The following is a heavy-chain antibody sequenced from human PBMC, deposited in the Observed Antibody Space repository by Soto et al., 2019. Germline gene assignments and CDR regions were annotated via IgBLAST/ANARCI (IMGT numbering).Heavy chain of an antibody. CDR1: GGSISRNSYY. CDR2: VHYSGTT. CDR3: ARPRGTSGWYGSWFDP. D-gene: IGHD6-13*01. V-gene: IGHV4-39*02. J-gene: IGHJ5*02. Sequence: QLQLQESGPGLVKPSETLSLTCSVSGGSISRNSYYWGWIRQPPGKGLEWIGRVHYSGTTDYNPSLERRVTISIDPSKNHFSLKLRSVTAADTAVYFCARPRGTSGWYGSWFDPWGPGALVTVSS.